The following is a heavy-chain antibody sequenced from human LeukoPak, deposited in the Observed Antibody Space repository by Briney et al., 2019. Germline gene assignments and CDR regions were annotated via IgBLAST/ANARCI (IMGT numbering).Heavy chain of an antibody. D-gene: IGHD3-9*01. Sequence: GGSLRLSCAASGFTFNSYAMSWVRQAPEKGLEWVSAISGSGGSTYYADSVKGRFTISRDNSKNTLYLQMNSLRAEDTAVYYCAKPYSGTILTGWFDPWGQGTLVTVSS. V-gene: IGHV3-23*01. CDR1: GFTFNSYA. J-gene: IGHJ5*02. CDR2: ISGSGGST. CDR3: AKPYSGTILTGWFDP.